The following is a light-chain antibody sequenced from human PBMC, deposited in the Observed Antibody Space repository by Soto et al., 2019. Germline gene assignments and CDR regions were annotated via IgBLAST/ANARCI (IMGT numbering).Light chain of an antibody. CDR3: QKYNDAPWT. V-gene: IGKV1-5*01. Sequence: DIQMTQSPSSLSASVGDRVTITCRASQSISSWLAWYQQKPGKAPKLLIYAASTLQSGVPSRFSGSGSGTDFTLTISSLRPEDVATYYCQKYNDAPWTFGQGTKVDIK. CDR1: QSISSW. J-gene: IGKJ1*01. CDR2: AAS.